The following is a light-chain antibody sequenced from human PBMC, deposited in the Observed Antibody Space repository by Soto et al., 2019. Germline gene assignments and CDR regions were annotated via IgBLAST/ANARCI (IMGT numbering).Light chain of an antibody. CDR3: QQRSNWPPAVT. Sequence: EIVLTQSPATLSLSPGERATLSCRASQSVSSYLARYQQKPGQAPRLLIYDASNRATGIPARFSGSGSGTDFTLTISSLEPEDFAGYYCQQRSNWPPAVTFGGGTKVDIK. CDR1: QSVSSY. CDR2: DAS. J-gene: IGKJ4*01. V-gene: IGKV3-11*01.